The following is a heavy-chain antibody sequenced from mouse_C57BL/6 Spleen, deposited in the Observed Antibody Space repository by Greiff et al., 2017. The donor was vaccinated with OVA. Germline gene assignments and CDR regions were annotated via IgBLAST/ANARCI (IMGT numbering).Heavy chain of an antibody. CDR2: SRNKANDYTT. CDR3: ARDAEGLRGFDY. D-gene: IGHD2-4*01. Sequence: EVKVVESGGGLVQSGRSLRLSCATSGFTFSDFYMEWVRHAPGKGLEWIAASRNKANDYTTEYSASVKGRFIVSRDTSQSILYLQMNALRAEDTAIYYCARDAEGLRGFDYWGQGTTLTVSS. J-gene: IGHJ2*01. CDR1: GFTFSDFY. V-gene: IGHV7-1*01.